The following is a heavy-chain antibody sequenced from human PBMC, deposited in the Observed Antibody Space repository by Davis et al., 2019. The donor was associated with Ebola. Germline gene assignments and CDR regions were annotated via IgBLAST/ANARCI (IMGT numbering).Heavy chain of an antibody. CDR1: GYKFPTYW. D-gene: IGHD4-23*01. V-gene: IGHV5-51*01. Sequence: GESLKISCQGYGYKFPTYWIGWVRQMPGRGLEYMGIIYPGDSETRYSPSFEGQVTISADKSTSTAYLQWSSLKASDSAIYYGVRRVETPGWFDPWGQGTLVTVSS. CDR3: VRRVETPGWFDP. CDR2: IYPGDSET. J-gene: IGHJ5*02.